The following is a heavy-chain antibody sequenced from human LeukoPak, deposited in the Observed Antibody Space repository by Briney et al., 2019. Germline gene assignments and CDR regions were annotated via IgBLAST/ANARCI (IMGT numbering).Heavy chain of an antibody. J-gene: IGHJ5*02. V-gene: IGHV4-61*02. CDR2: IYTSGST. CDR3: ASQGGKVGLPTTVIGWFDP. CDR1: GGSISSGSYY. D-gene: IGHD3-16*02. Sequence: PSQTLSLTFTVSGGSISSGSYYWSWIRQPAGKGLEWIERIYTSGSTNYNPTLKSRVTISVDPSKNQFSLKLSSVTAADTAVYYCASQGGKVGLPTTVIGWFDPWGQGTLVTVSS.